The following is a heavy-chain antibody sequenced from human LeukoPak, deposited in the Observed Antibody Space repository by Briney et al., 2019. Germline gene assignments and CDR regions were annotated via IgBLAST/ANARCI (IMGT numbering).Heavy chain of an antibody. CDR1: GFTFNYYA. CDR3: ARQVGSGSSY. J-gene: IGHJ4*02. Sequence: GGSLRLSCEASGFTFNYYAMYWVRQVPGKGLLWVSHINPDGSTTSYADSVKGRFTISRDNAKNTLYLQMNSLRADDTALYYCARQVGSGSSYWGQGTLVTVSS. CDR2: INPDGSTT. V-gene: IGHV3-74*01. D-gene: IGHD3-10*01.